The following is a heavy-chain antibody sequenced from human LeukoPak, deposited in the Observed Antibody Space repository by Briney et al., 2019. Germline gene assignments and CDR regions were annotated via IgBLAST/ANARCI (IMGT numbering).Heavy chain of an antibody. CDR1: GFTLRSYT. CDR3: ARGEGGIAAAGTDF. Sequence: GGSLRLSCAASGFTLRSYTMSWVRQAPGKGLEWVSVIYSGGSTYYADSVKGRFTVSRDNSKNTLYLQMNSLRAEDTAVYYCARGEGGIAAAGTDFWGQGTLVTVSS. D-gene: IGHD6-13*01. J-gene: IGHJ4*02. V-gene: IGHV3-53*01. CDR2: IYSGGST.